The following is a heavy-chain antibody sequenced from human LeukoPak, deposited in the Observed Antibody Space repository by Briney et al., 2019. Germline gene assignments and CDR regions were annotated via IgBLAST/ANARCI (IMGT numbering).Heavy chain of an antibody. CDR1: GCTFTSYY. J-gene: IGHJ4*02. CDR3: ARVLRRWLQFNFDY. V-gene: IGHV1-46*01. D-gene: IGHD5-24*01. CDR2: INPSGGST. Sequence: GASVKVSCKASGCTFTSYYMHWVRQAPGQGLEWMGIINPSGGSTSYAQKFQGRVTMTRDMSTSTVYMDLSSLRSEDTAVYYCARVLRRWLQFNFDYWGQGTLVTVSS.